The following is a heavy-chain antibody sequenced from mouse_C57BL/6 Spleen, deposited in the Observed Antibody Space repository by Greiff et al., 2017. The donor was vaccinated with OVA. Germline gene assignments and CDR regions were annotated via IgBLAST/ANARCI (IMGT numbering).Heavy chain of an antibody. J-gene: IGHJ4*01. CDR2: INPNNGGT. CDR1: GYTFTDYY. D-gene: IGHD2-4*01. Sequence: EVQLQQSGPELVKPGASVKISCKASGYTFTDYYMNWVKQSHGKSLEWIGDINPNNGGTSYNQKFKGKATLTVDKSSSTAYMELRSLTSEDSAVYYCARDELRRYYYAMDYWGQGTSVTVSS. CDR3: ARDELRRYYYAMDY. V-gene: IGHV1-26*01.